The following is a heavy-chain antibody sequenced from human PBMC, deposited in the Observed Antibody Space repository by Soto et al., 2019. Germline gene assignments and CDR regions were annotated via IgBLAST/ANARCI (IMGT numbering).Heavy chain of an antibody. CDR1: GYTFTSYY. D-gene: IGHD6-13*01. Sequence: ASVKVSCKASGYTFTSYYMHWVRQAPGQGLEWVGIINPSGGSTSYAQKFQGRVTMTRDTSTSTVYMELSSLRSEDTAVYYCARDPPRYSSSWYRFDYWGQGTLVTVSS. CDR2: INPSGGST. V-gene: IGHV1-46*01. CDR3: ARDPPRYSSSWYRFDY. J-gene: IGHJ4*02.